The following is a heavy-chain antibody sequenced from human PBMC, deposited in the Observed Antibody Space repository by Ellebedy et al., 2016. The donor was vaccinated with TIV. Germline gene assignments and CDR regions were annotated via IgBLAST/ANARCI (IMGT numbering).Heavy chain of an antibody. CDR3: ARVSEQLIRGNSSYTMDV. CDR2: TYYRYKWYY. J-gene: IGHJ6*02. V-gene: IGHV6-1*01. Sequence: SQTLSLTCAISGDSVSSNSAAWNWIRQSPSRGLEWLGRTYYRYKWYYDYAVSVKSRLSINPDTSKNQFSLQLKSVTPEDTAVYYCARVSEQLIRGNSSYTMDVWGQGTTVTVSS. CDR1: GDSVSSNSAA. D-gene: IGHD6-13*01.